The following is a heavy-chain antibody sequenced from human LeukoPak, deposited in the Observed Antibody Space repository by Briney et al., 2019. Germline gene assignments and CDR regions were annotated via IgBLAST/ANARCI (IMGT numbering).Heavy chain of an antibody. Sequence: ASVKVSCKASGYTFTGYYMHWVRQAPGQGLEWMGWINPNSGGTNYAQKFQGRVTMTRDTSISTAYMELSRLRSDDTAVYYCARSRRRELLGTYFDYWGQGILVTVSS. CDR1: GYTFTGYY. V-gene: IGHV1-2*02. CDR3: ARSRRRELLGTYFDY. D-gene: IGHD1-26*01. J-gene: IGHJ4*02. CDR2: INPNSGGT.